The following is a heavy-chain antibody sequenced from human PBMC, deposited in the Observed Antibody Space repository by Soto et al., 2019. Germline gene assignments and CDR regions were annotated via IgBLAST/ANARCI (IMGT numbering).Heavy chain of an antibody. J-gene: IGHJ4*02. D-gene: IGHD2-2*02. V-gene: IGHV3-30-3*01. CDR2: MSFDGNNK. CDR3: ARDPYTLYYFDY. Sequence: QIQLVESGGGVVQPGRSLRLSCAASGFPFSTYTLHWVRQAPGKGLEWVAVMSFDGNNKYYADSVKGRFTISRDNSKNTLYLQVNSLGAEDTAVYYCARDPYTLYYFDYWGQGTLVAVSS. CDR1: GFPFSTYT.